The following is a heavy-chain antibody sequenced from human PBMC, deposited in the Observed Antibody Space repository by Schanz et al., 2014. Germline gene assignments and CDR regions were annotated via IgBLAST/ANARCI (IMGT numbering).Heavy chain of an antibody. V-gene: IGHV1-69*04. CDR3: ARDYYDSSGYYYCDY. CDR2: IIPIHGIA. J-gene: IGHJ4*02. Sequence: QVQLVQSGAEVKKPGSSMKVSCKASGGTFSTYPINWLRQAPGQGLEWMGRIIPIHGIANYAQKFQGRVTITADKSTSTAYMELSSLRSEDTAMYYCARDYYDSSGYYYCDYWGQGTLVTVSS. D-gene: IGHD3-22*01. CDR1: GGTFSTYP.